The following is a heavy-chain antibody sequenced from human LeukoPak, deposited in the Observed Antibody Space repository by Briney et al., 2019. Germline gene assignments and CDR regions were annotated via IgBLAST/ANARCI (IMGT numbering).Heavy chain of an antibody. D-gene: IGHD6-25*01. V-gene: IGHV3-23*01. CDR1: GLTFSAHH. Sequence: GGSLRLSCATSGLTFSAHHMNSVRQAPGKGLEWVSGITASGATTYYADSVKGRFTISRDSSQSTLYLQMNSLRAEDTAVCYCARAEAAGDNRGGYYYFYMDVWGKGTTVTVSS. CDR2: ITASGATT. J-gene: IGHJ6*03. CDR3: ARAEAAGDNRGGYYYFYMDV.